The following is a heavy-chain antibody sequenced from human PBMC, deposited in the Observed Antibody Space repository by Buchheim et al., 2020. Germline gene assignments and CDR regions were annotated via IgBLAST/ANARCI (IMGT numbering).Heavy chain of an antibody. CDR1: WGSNRNSDYY. V-gene: IGHV4-39*07. CDR2: IYSDGGT. J-gene: IGHJ5*02. D-gene: IGHD3-22*01. CDR3: ARYEPYYYYFDT. Sequence: QLQLQESGPGLVKPSETLSLTCNVSWGSNRNSDYYWRWPRQPPGKGLEWIANIYSDGGTSYSPSLKSRVTISIDTSQVQFSLRLTSVTAADTAVYYCARYEPYYYYFDTWGQGAL.